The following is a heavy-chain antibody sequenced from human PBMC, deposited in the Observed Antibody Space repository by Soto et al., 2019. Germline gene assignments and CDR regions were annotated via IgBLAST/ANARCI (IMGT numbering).Heavy chain of an antibody. CDR3: AESSGYARNSASEFDY. CDR1: GFTFSSYG. V-gene: IGHV3-30*03. J-gene: IGHJ4*02. D-gene: IGHD5-12*01. Sequence: PGGSLRLSCAAPGFTFSSYGMHWVRQAPGKGLEWVSFISYDGTNKYYADSVKGRFTISRDNSKNTLYLQMTSLKAEKRLVYYFAESSGYARNSASEFDYGGQGTLVTYPQ. CDR2: ISYDGTNK.